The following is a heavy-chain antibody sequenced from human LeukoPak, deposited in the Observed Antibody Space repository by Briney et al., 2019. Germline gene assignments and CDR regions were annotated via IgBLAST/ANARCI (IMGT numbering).Heavy chain of an antibody. D-gene: IGHD4-11*01. V-gene: IGHV3-48*03. Sequence: LPGGSLRLSCAASGFTFGNYEMNWVRQAPGKGLEWIAHISNIGDIIHYADSVEGRFTISRDNAKNSLYLQMNSLRSEDTAVYYCAKDATTVIGWVYMDVWGKGTTVTISS. CDR2: ISNIGDII. CDR1: GFTFGNYE. CDR3: AKDATTVIGWVYMDV. J-gene: IGHJ6*03.